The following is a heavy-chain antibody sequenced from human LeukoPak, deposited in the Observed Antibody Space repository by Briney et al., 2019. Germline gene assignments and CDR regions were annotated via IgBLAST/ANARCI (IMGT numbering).Heavy chain of an antibody. V-gene: IGHV3-23*01. Sequence: GGSLRLSCAASGFTISSYDMSWVRQAPGRGLEGASALRGSDGSAHYADSVKGRFTVSRDNSKNTLFLQMNSLRAEDTAVYYCARSKDGFTWGQGTPVTVSS. J-gene: IGHJ5*02. D-gene: IGHD5-24*01. CDR1: GFTISSYD. CDR2: LRGSDGSA. CDR3: ARSKDGFT.